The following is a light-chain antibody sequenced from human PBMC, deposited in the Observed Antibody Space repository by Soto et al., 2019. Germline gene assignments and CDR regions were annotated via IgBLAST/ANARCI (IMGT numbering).Light chain of an antibody. CDR2: GAS. CDR1: QSVSSF. J-gene: IGKJ1*01. CDR3: QQYSSSPTWT. V-gene: IGKV3-15*01. Sequence: EIVMTQSPATLSVSPGERATLSCRASQSVSSFLAWYQQKPGQAPRLLIYGASTRATGVPARFSGSGSATEFTLTISSLQAEDFAVYYCQQYSSSPTWTFGQGTKVDI.